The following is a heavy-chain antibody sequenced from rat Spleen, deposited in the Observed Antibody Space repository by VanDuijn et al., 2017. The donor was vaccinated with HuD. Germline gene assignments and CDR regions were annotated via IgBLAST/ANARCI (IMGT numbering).Heavy chain of an antibody. D-gene: IGHD2-7*01. CDR2: ISYDGSST. J-gene: IGHJ3*01. CDR3: VSHGARISRFAY. Sequence: EVQLVESGGGLVQPGRSLKLSCAASGFTFSDYYMAWVRQAPTKGLEWVATISYDGSSTYYRDSVKGRFTISRDNAKNTLYLQMDSLRSEDTATYYCVSHGARISRFAYWGQGTLVTVSS. V-gene: IGHV5-7*01. CDR1: GFTFSDYY.